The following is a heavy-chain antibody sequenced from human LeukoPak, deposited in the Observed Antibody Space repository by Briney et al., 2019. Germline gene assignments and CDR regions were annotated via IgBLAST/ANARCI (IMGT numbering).Heavy chain of an antibody. CDR3: ASASSGYWGAFDI. CDR2: INPSGGST. J-gene: IGHJ3*02. V-gene: IGHV1-46*01. D-gene: IGHD3-22*01. Sequence: GASVKVSCKASGYTFTSYYMHWVRQAPGQGLEWMGIINPSGGSTSYAQKFQGRVTMTRDTSASTVYVELSSLRSEDTAVYYCASASSGYWGAFDIWGQGTMVTVSS. CDR1: GYTFTSYY.